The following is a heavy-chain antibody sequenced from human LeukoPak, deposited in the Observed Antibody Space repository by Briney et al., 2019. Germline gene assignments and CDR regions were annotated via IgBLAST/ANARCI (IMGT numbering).Heavy chain of an antibody. J-gene: IGHJ4*02. CDR2: ISAYNGNT. V-gene: IGHV1-18*01. D-gene: IGHD6-19*01. CDR3: AKILGYSSGWYYFDY. CDR1: GYTFTSYG. Sequence: ASVTVSCKASGYTFTSYGISWVRQAPGQGLEWMGWISAYNGNTNYAQKLQGRVTMTTDTSTSTAYMELRSLRSDDTAVYYCAKILGYSSGWYYFDYWGQGTLVTVSS.